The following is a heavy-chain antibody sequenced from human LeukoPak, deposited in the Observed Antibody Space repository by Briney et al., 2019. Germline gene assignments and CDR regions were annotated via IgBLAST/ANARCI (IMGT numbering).Heavy chain of an antibody. J-gene: IGHJ1*01. D-gene: IGHD3-16*01. CDR3: ARHYVLEIGYFQH. CDR1: GGSITTSTSY. Sequence: SETLSLTCTVSGGSITTSTSYWGWIRQPPGKGLEWIGSIYYGGTTFYNPSLKSRVTISVDTSKNQFSLKLSSVTAADTAVYYCARHYVLEIGYFQHWGQGTLVTVSS. V-gene: IGHV4-39*01. CDR2: IYYGGTT.